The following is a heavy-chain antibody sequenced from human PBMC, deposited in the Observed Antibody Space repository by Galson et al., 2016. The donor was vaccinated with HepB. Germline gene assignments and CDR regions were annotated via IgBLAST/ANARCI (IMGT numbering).Heavy chain of an antibody. V-gene: IGHV1-46*01. CDR1: GYTFTNYY. D-gene: IGHD3-22*01. CDR2: INPDGGST. CDR3: ARDYFDNSDYYLRGYYFDY. Sequence: SVKVSCKASGYTFTNYYMRWVRQAPGQGLEWMGIINPDGGSTSYAQKFQGRVTMTRDTSTRTVYMELSSLRSEDTAMFYCARDYFDNSDYYLRGYYFDYWGRGTLVTGSS. J-gene: IGHJ4*01.